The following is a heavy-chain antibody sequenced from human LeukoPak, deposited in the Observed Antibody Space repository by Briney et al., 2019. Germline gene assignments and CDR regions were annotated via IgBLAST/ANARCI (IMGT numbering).Heavy chain of an antibody. CDR2: IKLDGSEK. D-gene: IGHD3/OR15-3a*01. CDR3: ARDQYDTWSRRGNFDS. Sequence: GGSLRLSCVASGFSFGKYWMSWVRQAPGKGLEWVANIKLDGSEKSYVDSVKGRFTISRDNTKNSLYLQMNSLRAEDTAVFYCARDQYDTWSRRGNFDSWGQGTLVIVSS. CDR1: GFSFGKYW. V-gene: IGHV3-7*03. J-gene: IGHJ4*02.